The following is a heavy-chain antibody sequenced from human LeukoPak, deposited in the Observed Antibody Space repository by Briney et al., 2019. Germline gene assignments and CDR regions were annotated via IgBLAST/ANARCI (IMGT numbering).Heavy chain of an antibody. J-gene: IGHJ4*02. D-gene: IGHD1-7*01. Sequence: PSETLSLTCTVSGYSISSGYYGGWIRQPPGKGLEWIGSIYHSGSTYYNPSLKSRVTISVDTSKNQFSLKLSSVTAADTAVYYCARGDNWNYGRRGFLFDYWGQGTLVTVSS. CDR2: IYHSGST. CDR3: ARGDNWNYGRRGFLFDY. CDR1: GYSISSGYY. V-gene: IGHV4-38-2*02.